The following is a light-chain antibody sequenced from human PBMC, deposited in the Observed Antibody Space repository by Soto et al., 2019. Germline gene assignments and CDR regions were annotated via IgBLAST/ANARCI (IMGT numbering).Light chain of an antibody. V-gene: IGKV1-5*03. CDR1: ESVSNW. CDR3: QQYGSTFRT. J-gene: IGKJ1*01. Sequence: DIQMTQSPSTLSESVGERVTITCRASESVSNWVAWYQQKPGKAPKLLIYEASSLEGGVPSRFSGSGSGAEFTLTIQSLQPDDFATYYCQQYGSTFRTFGQGTKVDIK. CDR2: EAS.